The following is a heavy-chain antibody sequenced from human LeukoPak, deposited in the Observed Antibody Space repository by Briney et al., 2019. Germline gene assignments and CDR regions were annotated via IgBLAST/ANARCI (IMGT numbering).Heavy chain of an antibody. CDR1: GGSFSGYY. Sequence: SDTLSLTCAVYGGSFSGYYSSCIRHPRGKGLEWTGEINHSGSTNYNPSLKSRVTISVDTSKNQFSLKLSSVTAADTAVYYCARSLYYEGAFDIWGQGTMVTVSS. CDR2: INHSGST. CDR3: ARSLYYEGAFDI. D-gene: IGHD3-22*01. V-gene: IGHV4-34*01. J-gene: IGHJ3*02.